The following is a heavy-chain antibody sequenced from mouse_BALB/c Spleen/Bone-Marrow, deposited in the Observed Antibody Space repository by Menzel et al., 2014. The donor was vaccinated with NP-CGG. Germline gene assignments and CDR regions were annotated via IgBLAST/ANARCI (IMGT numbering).Heavy chain of an antibody. CDR3: ARRRDGPYAMDY. CDR1: GFTFSSYG. CDR2: INNGSSYT. Sequence: EVKLVESGGDLVKPGGSLKLSCAASGFTFSSYGMSWVRQTPDKRLEWVATINNGSSYTFYPDSVKGRSTISRDNAKNTLYLQMSSLKSEDTAMYYCARRRDGPYAMDYWGQGTSVTVSS. D-gene: IGHD2-3*01. V-gene: IGHV5-6*01. J-gene: IGHJ4*01.